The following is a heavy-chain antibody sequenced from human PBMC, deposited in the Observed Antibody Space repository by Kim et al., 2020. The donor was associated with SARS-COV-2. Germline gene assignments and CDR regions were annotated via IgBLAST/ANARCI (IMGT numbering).Heavy chain of an antibody. V-gene: IGHV3-30*18. J-gene: IGHJ5*02. CDR3: AKESSRCSSTSCYLRGPWFDP. CDR1: GFTFSSYG. CDR2: ISYDGSNK. D-gene: IGHD2-2*01. Sequence: GGSLRLSCAASGFTFSSYGMHWVRQAPGKGLEWVAVISYDGSNKYYADSVKGRFTISRDNSKNTLYLQMNSLRAEDTAVYYCAKESSRCSSTSCYLRGPWFDPWGQGTLVTVSS.